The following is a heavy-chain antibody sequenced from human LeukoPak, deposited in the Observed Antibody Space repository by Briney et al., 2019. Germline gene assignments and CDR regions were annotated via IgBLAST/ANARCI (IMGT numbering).Heavy chain of an antibody. Sequence: ASVKVSYKVSGYTLTELSMHWVRQAPGKGLEWMGGFDPEDGETIYAQKFQGRVTMTEDTSTDTAYMELSSLRSEDTAVYYCATALYYYDSSGYSYYFDYWGQGTLVTVSS. CDR1: GYTLTELS. J-gene: IGHJ4*02. CDR2: FDPEDGET. D-gene: IGHD3-22*01. V-gene: IGHV1-24*01. CDR3: ATALYYYDSSGYSYYFDY.